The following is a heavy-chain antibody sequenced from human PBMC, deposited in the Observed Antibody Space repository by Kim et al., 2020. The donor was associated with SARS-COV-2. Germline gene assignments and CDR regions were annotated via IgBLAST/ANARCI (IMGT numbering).Heavy chain of an antibody. CDR2: INPNSGGT. Sequence: ASVKVSCKASGYTFTGYYMHWVRQAPGQGLEWMGWINPNSGGTNYAQKFQGRVTMTRDTSISTAYMELSRLRSDDTAVYYCARVAGRYYYGSGSYLAGWGQGTLVTVSS. CDR3: ARVAGRYYYGSGSYLAG. CDR1: GYTFTGYY. J-gene: IGHJ4*02. V-gene: IGHV1-2*02. D-gene: IGHD3-10*01.